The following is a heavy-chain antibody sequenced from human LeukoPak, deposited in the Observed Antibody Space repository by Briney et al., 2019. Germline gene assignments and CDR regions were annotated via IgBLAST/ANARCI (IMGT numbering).Heavy chain of an antibody. V-gene: IGHV4-39*01. Sequence: SSQTLSLTCTVSGGSISSGSYYWSWIRQPPGKGLEWIGSIYYSGSTYYNPSLKSRVTISVDTSKNQFSLKLSSVTAADTAVYYCARREAKNVLLWFGEPNYYYYMDVWGKGTTVTVSS. CDR2: IYYSGST. CDR3: ARREAKNVLLWFGEPNYYYYMDV. J-gene: IGHJ6*03. D-gene: IGHD3-10*01. CDR1: GGSISSGSYY.